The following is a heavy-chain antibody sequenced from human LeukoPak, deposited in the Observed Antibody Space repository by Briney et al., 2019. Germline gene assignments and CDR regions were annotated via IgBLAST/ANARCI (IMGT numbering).Heavy chain of an antibody. J-gene: IGHJ5*02. V-gene: IGHV3-30*03. CDR1: GFSFSSYG. CDR2: ISYDGSNQ. D-gene: IGHD4-17*01. Sequence: AGGSLRLSCAASGFSFSSYGIHWVRQAPGKGLEWVAVISYDGSNQYYADSVKGRFTISRDNSKNTLYLQMNSLRAEDTAVYYCARGYGDRLDCFDPWGQGTLVTVSS. CDR3: ARGYGDRLDCFDP.